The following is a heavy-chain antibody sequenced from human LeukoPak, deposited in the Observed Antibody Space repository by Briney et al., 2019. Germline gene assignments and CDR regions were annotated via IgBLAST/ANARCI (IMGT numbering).Heavy chain of an antibody. Sequence: GGSLRLSCAASGFTFTLYTMNWVRQAPGKGLEWVSIINYNGGSTYYADSVEGRFTISRDNSKNMVYLQMNSLRAEDTAIYYCAKDEATSGGGLASWGQGTLVTVSS. D-gene: IGHD3-16*01. CDR1: GFTFTLYT. CDR2: INYNGGST. V-gene: IGHV3-23*01. CDR3: AKDEATSGGGLAS. J-gene: IGHJ4*02.